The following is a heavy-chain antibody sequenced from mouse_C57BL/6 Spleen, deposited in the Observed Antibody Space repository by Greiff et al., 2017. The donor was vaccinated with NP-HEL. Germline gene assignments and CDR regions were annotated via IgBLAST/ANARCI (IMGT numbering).Heavy chain of an antibody. V-gene: IGHV7-1*01. Sequence: EVKLVESGGGLVQSGRSLRLSCAPSGFTFSDFYMEWVRQAPGKGLEWIAASRNKANDYTTEYSASVKGRFIVSRDTSQSILYLQMNALRAEDTAIYYCARENYDENYFDYWGQGTTLTVSS. D-gene: IGHD2-4*01. CDR2: SRNKANDYTT. CDR3: ARENYDENYFDY. CDR1: GFTFSDFY. J-gene: IGHJ2*01.